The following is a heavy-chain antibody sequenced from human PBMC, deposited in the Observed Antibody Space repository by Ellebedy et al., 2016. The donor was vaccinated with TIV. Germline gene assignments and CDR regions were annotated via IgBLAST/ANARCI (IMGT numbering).Heavy chain of an antibody. CDR2: IYPGDSDT. V-gene: IGHV5-51*01. Sequence: GESLKISCQGSGYRFSTYWIGWVRQMPGKGLEWMGVIYPGDSDTRYSPSFQGQVTLSADKSITTAYLNWSTLEASDTAMYYCARRPPAAVGGTAHAFDVWGQGTMVIVSS. D-gene: IGHD6-19*01. CDR1: GYRFSTYW. CDR3: ARRPPAAVGGTAHAFDV. J-gene: IGHJ3*01.